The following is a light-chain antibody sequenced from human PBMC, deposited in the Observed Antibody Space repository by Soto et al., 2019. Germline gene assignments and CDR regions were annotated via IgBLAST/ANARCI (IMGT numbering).Light chain of an antibody. CDR2: DVS. J-gene: IGLJ1*01. V-gene: IGLV2-11*01. CDR3: CSYTNSGYV. Sequence: SVLPHPRSVSMSHVHSVPISCTGTSSDVGAYNYVSWYQQHPAKAPNLMIYDVSKRPSGVPDRFSGSKSGNTASLTISGFQAEDEGDYFCCSYTNSGYVFGNGTKVTVL. CDR1: SSDVGAYNY.